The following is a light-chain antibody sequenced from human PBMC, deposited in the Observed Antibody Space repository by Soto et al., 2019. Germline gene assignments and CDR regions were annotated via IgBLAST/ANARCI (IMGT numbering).Light chain of an antibody. J-gene: IGKJ2*01. V-gene: IGKV3-20*01. CDR2: GAS. CDR3: QHYGSSPRT. CDR1: QSVSSSH. Sequence: ELVLTQSPGTLSLSPGERATLSCRASQSVSSSHLAWYQQKPGQAPRLFMYGASIRATGIPDRFSGSGSGKDFTLGISRLEPEDFAVYDCQHYGSSPRTFGQGTKLEIK.